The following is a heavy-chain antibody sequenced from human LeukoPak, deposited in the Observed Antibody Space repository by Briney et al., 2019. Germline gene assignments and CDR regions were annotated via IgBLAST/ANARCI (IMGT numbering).Heavy chain of an antibody. J-gene: IGHJ6*02. Sequence: PGASLRLSCAASGFTFSSYAMSWVRQAPGKGLEWVSAISGSGGSTYYADSVKGRFTISRDNSKNTLYLQVNSLRAEDTAVYYCAKDPSEYYGMDVWGQGTTVTVSS. CDR1: GFTFSSYA. CDR2: ISGSGGST. CDR3: AKDPSEYYGMDV. V-gene: IGHV3-23*01.